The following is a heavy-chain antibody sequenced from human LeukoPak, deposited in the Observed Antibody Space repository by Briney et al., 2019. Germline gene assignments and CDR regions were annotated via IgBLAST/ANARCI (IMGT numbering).Heavy chain of an antibody. Sequence: SETLSLTCTVSGGSISSYYWSWIRQPPGKGLEWIGYIYYSGSTNYNPSLKSRVTISVDTSKNQFSLKLSSVTAADTAVYYCARGYYDFWSGYYAAGGFDPWGQGTLVTVSS. CDR1: GGSISSYY. J-gene: IGHJ5*02. V-gene: IGHV4-59*01. CDR2: IYYSGST. D-gene: IGHD3-3*01. CDR3: ARGYYDFWSGYYAAGGFDP.